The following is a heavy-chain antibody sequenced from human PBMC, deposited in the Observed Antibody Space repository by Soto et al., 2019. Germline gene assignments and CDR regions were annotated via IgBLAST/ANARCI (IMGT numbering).Heavy chain of an antibody. J-gene: IGHJ3*02. D-gene: IGHD3-10*01. CDR3: ARGRTVLLWFGEFDAFDI. CDR2: INHSGST. CDR1: GGSFSGYY. Sequence: QVQLQQWGAGLLKPSETLSLTCAVYGGSFSGYYWSWIRQPPGKGLEWIGEINHSGSTNYNPSLKSRVTISVDTSKNQFSLKLSSVTAADTAVYYCARGRTVLLWFGEFDAFDIWGQGTMVTVSS. V-gene: IGHV4-34*01.